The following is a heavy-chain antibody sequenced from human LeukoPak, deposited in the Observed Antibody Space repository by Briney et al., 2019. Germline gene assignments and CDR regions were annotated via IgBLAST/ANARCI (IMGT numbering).Heavy chain of an antibody. D-gene: IGHD2-15*01. V-gene: IGHV3-21*04. Sequence: GGSLRLSCAASGFIFSSYSMNWVRQAPGKGLEWVSSISAGSNYIYYADSVKGRSTISRDNSKNTLYLQMNSPRAEDTAVYYCAKDSYSLFDYWGQGTLVTVSS. CDR2: ISAGSNYI. CDR3: AKDSYSLFDY. CDR1: GFIFSSYS. J-gene: IGHJ4*02.